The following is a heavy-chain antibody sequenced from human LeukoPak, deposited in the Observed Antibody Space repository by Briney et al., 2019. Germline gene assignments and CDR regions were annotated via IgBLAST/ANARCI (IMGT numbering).Heavy chain of an antibody. V-gene: IGHV4-39*07. CDR1: SGSISTSNYY. Sequence: SETLSLTCTVSSGSISTSNYYWGWVRQPPGKALEWIGNIFYSGSTYYSPSLKSRVTISLDTSRNQFSLKLNSVTAADTAVYYCAGLLYNWNDSSGLDWGQGTLVTVSS. D-gene: IGHD1-20*01. CDR2: IFYSGST. CDR3: AGLLYNWNDSSGLD. J-gene: IGHJ4*02.